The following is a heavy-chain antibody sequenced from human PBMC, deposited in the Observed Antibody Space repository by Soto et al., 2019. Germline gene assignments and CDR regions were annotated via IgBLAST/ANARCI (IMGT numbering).Heavy chain of an antibody. Sequence: PSETLSLTCTVSGGSISSYYCSSIRQPPGKGLKWIGNIHYRGNTNYNPSHKRQITITVDTPKNQFSQKLSSVTAADTAVYYCARIGIYDFWSGRDCYYYYMDVWGKGTTVTVS. J-gene: IGHJ6*03. CDR3: ARIGIYDFWSGRDCYYYYMDV. V-gene: IGHV4-59*01. CDR2: IHYRGNT. D-gene: IGHD3-3*01. CDR1: GGSISSYY.